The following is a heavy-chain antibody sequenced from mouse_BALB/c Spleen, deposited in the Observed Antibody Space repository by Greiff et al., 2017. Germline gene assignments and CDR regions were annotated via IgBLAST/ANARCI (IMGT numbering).Heavy chain of an antibody. Sequence: QVQLQQSGPGLVQPSQCLSITCTASGFSLTSYGVHWVRQSPGKGLEWLGDIWSGGSTDNNAAFISRLGTSKDDSTSQVFFIMLSLQANDTAIYYCATSPGYSYAMDYWGQGTSVTVSS. CDR2: IWSGGST. CDR1: GFSLTSYG. J-gene: IGHJ4*01. D-gene: IGHD2-3*01. V-gene: IGHV2-2*02. CDR3: ATSPGYSYAMDY.